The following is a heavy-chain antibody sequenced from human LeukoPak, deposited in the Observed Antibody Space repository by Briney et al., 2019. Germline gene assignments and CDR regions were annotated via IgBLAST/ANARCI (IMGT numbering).Heavy chain of an antibody. J-gene: IGHJ3*02. V-gene: IGHV3-30*02. Sequence: PGGSLRLSCAASGFTFSSYGMHWVRQAPGKGLEWVAFIRYDGSNKYYADSVKGRFTISRDNSKNTLYLQINSLRAEDTAVYYCAKGARYCSSTSCWAFDIWGQGTMVTVSS. CDR3: AKGARYCSSTSCWAFDI. CDR2: IRYDGSNK. CDR1: GFTFSSYG. D-gene: IGHD2-2*01.